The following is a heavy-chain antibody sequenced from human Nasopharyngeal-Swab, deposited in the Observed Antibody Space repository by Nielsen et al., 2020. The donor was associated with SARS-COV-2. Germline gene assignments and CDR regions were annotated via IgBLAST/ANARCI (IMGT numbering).Heavy chain of an antibody. CDR3: ARDLGGGYCTTTNCPGS. V-gene: IGHV3-30*03. CDR1: GFTFSSFG. CDR2: IAHDASNE. D-gene: IGHD2-2*01. J-gene: IGHJ1*01. Sequence: GGSLRLSCAASGFTFSSFGMHWVRQAPGKGLEWVAFIAHDASNEYYGDSVKGRFSISRDSSKNTLYLQMDSLRAEDTAVYYCARDLGGGYCTTTNCPGSWGQGTLVTVSS.